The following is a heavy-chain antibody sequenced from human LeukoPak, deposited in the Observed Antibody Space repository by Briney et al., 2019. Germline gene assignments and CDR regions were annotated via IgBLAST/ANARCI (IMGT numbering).Heavy chain of an antibody. CDR3: ARDLDPSSSPFPYYFDY. V-gene: IGHV3-21*01. D-gene: IGHD6-6*01. Sequence: GGSLRLSCAASGFTFSSYSMNWVRQAPGKGLEWVSSISSSSSYICYADSVKGRFTISRDNAKNSLYLQMNSLRAEDTALYYCARDLDPSSSPFPYYFDYWGQGTLVTVSS. CDR1: GFTFSSYS. J-gene: IGHJ4*02. CDR2: ISSSSSYI.